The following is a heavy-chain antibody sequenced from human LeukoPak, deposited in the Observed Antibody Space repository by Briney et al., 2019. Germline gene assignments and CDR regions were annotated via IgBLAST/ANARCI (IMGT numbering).Heavy chain of an antibody. CDR2: ISSSGGST. J-gene: IGHJ4*02. V-gene: IGHV3-23*01. CDR3: ARDLESTALYYFDY. D-gene: IGHD2-8*02. CDR1: GFTFSSYA. Sequence: GGSLRLSCAASGFTFSSYAMSWVRQAPGKGLEWVSAISSSGGSTYYADSVKGRFTISRDNSKNTLYLQMNSLRAEDTAVYYCARDLESTALYYFDYWGQGTLVTVSS.